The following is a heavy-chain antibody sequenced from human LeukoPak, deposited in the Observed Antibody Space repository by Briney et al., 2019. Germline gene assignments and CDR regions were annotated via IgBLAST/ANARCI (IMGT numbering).Heavy chain of an antibody. CDR2: IKQDGSEK. CDR3: ARERGWPLHYFDY. V-gene: IGHV3-7*04. J-gene: IGHJ4*02. D-gene: IGHD5-24*01. Sequence: PGGSLRLSCAASGFTFSSYWMSWVRQAPGKGLEWVANIKQDGSEKYYVDSVKGRFTISRDNAENSLYLQMNSLRAEDTAVYYCARERGWPLHYFDYWGQGTLVTVS. CDR1: GFTFSSYW.